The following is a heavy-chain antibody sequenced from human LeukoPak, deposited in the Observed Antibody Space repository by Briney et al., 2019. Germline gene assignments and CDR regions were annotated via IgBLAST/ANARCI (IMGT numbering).Heavy chain of an antibody. CDR3: ARQSMVRGVTSSSYMDV. CDR2: IYPVDSDT. D-gene: IGHD3-10*01. J-gene: IGHJ6*03. CDR1: GYSFTSYW. V-gene: IGHV5-51*01. Sequence: GESLKISCKGSGYSFTSYWIGWVRQLPAKGLEWMGIIYPVDSDTRYSPSFQGQVTISADKSISTAYMQWSSLKASDTAMYYCARQSMVRGVTSSSYMDVWGKGTTVTISS.